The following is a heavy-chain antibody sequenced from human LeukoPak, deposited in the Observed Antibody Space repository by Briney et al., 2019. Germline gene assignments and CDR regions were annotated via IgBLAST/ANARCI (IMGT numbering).Heavy chain of an antibody. CDR1: GYTFTGYY. V-gene: IGHV1-2*02. D-gene: IGHD1-26*01. Sequence: ASVKVSCKASGYTFTGYYMHWVRQAPGQGLEWMGWINPNSGGTNYAQKFQGRVTMTRNTSISTAYMELSSLRSEDTALYYCAREWDYSMDVWGKGTTVTISS. J-gene: IGHJ6*03. CDR2: INPNSGGT. CDR3: AREWDYSMDV.